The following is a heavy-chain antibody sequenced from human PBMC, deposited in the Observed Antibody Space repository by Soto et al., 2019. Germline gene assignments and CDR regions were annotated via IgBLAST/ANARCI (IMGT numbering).Heavy chain of an antibody. V-gene: IGHV4-34*01. Sequence: QVQLQQWGAGLLKPSETLSLTCAVYGGSFSGYYWSWIRQPPGKGLEWIGEINHSGSTNYNPSLKSRVTISVDTSKNQFSLKLSSVTAADTAVYYCARHSDSSSSAGYFQHWGQGTLVTVSS. CDR2: INHSGST. J-gene: IGHJ1*01. CDR1: GGSFSGYY. D-gene: IGHD6-6*01. CDR3: ARHSDSSSSAGYFQH.